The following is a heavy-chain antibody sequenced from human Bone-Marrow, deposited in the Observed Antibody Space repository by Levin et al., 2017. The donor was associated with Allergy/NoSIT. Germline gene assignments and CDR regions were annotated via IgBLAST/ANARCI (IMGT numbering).Heavy chain of an antibody. J-gene: IGHJ6*02. V-gene: IGHV1-24*01. Sequence: ASVKVSCKVSGNTLIEISMHWVRQAPGKGLEWIGGLDPEDGKTVYAQQFQGRVTMTEDTSTDTAYMEVSSLRSEDTAVYYCATREAGSPAYHYGMDVWGQGTTVTVSS. CDR2: LDPEDGKT. CDR3: ATREAGSPAYHYGMDV. CDR1: GNTLIEIS. D-gene: IGHD1-26*01.